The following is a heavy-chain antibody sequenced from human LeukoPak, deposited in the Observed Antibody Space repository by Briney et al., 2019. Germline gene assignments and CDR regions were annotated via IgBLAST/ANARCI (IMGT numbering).Heavy chain of an antibody. J-gene: IGHJ6*03. D-gene: IGHD3-3*01. V-gene: IGHV4-61*02. CDR1: AGSISSGSYC. Sequence: PSETMSLTCIVSAGSISSGSYCWSWIRHPAGKGLEWIGRIYTSGSTNYNPSLKSRVTISVDTSKNQFSLKLSSVTAADTAVYYCARVNTIFGVVIGDMDVWGKGTTVTVSS. CDR3: ARVNTIFGVVIGDMDV. CDR2: IYTSGST.